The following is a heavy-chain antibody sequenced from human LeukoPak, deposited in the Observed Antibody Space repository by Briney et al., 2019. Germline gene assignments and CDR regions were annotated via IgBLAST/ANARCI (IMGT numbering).Heavy chain of an antibody. V-gene: IGHV1-2*02. D-gene: IGHD5-24*01. CDR2: INPNSGST. J-gene: IGHJ4*02. CDR3: AREGLVELPIIFHY. Sequence: ASVKVSCKASGYTFTGYYMRWVRQAPGQGLEWMGWINPNSGSTNYAQKFQGRVTMTRDTSISTAYMELSRLRSDDTAVYYCAREGLVELPIIFHYWGERTLVTVSS. CDR1: GYTFTGYY.